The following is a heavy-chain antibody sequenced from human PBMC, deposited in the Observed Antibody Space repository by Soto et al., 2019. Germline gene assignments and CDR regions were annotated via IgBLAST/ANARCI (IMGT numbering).Heavy chain of an antibody. CDR2: IWYDGSNK. Sequence: VGSLRLSCAASGFTFSSYGMHWVRQAPGKGLEWVAVIWYDGSNKYYADSVKGRFTISRDNSKNTLYLQMNSLRAEDTAVYYCARDWYCSSTSCQRNDYWGQGTLVTVSS. CDR1: GFTFSSYG. J-gene: IGHJ4*02. V-gene: IGHV3-33*01. CDR3: ARDWYCSSTSCQRNDY. D-gene: IGHD2-2*01.